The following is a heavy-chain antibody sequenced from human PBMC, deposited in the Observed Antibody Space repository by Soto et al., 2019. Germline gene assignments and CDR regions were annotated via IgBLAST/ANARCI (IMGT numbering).Heavy chain of an antibody. D-gene: IGHD1-20*01. CDR1: GFTFSSHA. CDR2: VSGSGGST. Sequence: EVQLLESGGGLVQPGGSLRLSCAASGFTFSSHAMSWVRQAPGKGLEWVSAVSGSGGSTYYADSVKGRFTISRDNSKNTLYLQMNSRRAEDTAKYYCAKGIRSDGLYMSAYEIWGPGTMVTVSS. V-gene: IGHV3-23*01. J-gene: IGHJ3*02. CDR3: AKGIRSDGLYMSAYEI.